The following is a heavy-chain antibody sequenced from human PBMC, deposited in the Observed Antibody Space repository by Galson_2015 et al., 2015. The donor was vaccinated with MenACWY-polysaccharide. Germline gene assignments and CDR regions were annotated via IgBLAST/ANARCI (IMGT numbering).Heavy chain of an antibody. CDR3: ARGDQDFDS. J-gene: IGHJ4*02. CDR1: GDSVSSNSAT. Sequence: CAISGDSVSSNSATWNWIRQSPSRGLEWLGRTYYRSKWSNNYAVSVKSRITINADTSKNQFSLQLNSVTPEDTAVYYCARGDQDFDSWGQGTLVTVSS. V-gene: IGHV6-1*01. D-gene: IGHD2-2*01. CDR2: TYYRSKWSN.